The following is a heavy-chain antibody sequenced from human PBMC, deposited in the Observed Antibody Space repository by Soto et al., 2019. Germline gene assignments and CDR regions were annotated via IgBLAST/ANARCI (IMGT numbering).Heavy chain of an antibody. V-gene: IGHV3-33*01. D-gene: IGHD4-4*01. J-gene: IGHJ5*02. Sequence: GGSLRLSCAASGFTFSSYGMHWVRQAPGKGLEWVAVIWYDGSNKYYADSVKGRFTISRDNSKNTLYLQMNSLRAEDTAVYYCARAYLGLQQVYYNWFDPWGQGTLVTVS. CDR1: GFTFSSYG. CDR2: IWYDGSNK. CDR3: ARAYLGLQQVYYNWFDP.